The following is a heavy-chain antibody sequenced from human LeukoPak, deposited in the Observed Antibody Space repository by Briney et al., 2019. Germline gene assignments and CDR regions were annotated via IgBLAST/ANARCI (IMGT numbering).Heavy chain of an antibody. V-gene: IGHV1-18*01. CDR2: ISAYNGNT. Sequence: GASVKVSCKASGYTLTSYGISWVRQAPGQGLEWKGWISAYNGNTNYAQKLQGRVTMTTDTSTSTAYMELRSLRSDDTAVYYCARGRYYGSGSYWDDYWGQGTLVTVSS. J-gene: IGHJ4*02. CDR1: GYTLTSYG. D-gene: IGHD3-10*01. CDR3: ARGRYYGSGSYWDDY.